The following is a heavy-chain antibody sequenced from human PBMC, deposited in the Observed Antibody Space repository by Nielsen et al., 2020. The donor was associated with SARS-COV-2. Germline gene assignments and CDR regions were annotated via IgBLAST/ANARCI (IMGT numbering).Heavy chain of an antibody. J-gene: IGHJ4*02. D-gene: IGHD4-17*01. Sequence: ASVKVSCKASGYAFIGYFMHWARHAPGQGLEWLGRISPNSGGANYAQKFQGRVTITADESTSTAYMELSSLRSEDTAVYYCARQGGDHDIDYWGQGTLVTVSS. CDR1: GYAFIGYF. V-gene: IGHV1-2*06. CDR3: ARQGGDHDIDY. CDR2: ISPNSGGA.